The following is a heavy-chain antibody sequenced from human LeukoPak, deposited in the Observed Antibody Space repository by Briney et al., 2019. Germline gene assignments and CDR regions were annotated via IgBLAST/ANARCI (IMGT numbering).Heavy chain of an antibody. Sequence: GGSLRLSCAASGFTFSSYWMSWVRQAPGKGLEWVANIKQDGSEKYYVDSVKGRFTISRDNAKNSLYLQMNSLRAEDTAVYYCARDRLEYDSSGYPDAFDIWGQGTMVTVSS. CDR3: ARDRLEYDSSGYPDAFDI. CDR1: GFTFSSYW. V-gene: IGHV3-7*01. CDR2: IKQDGSEK. J-gene: IGHJ3*02. D-gene: IGHD3-22*01.